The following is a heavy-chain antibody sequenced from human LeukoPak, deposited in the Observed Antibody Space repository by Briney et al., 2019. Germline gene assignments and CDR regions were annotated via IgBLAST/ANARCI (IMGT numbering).Heavy chain of an antibody. CDR2: IYYSGST. CDR3: ARHAVEAAHFQD. Sequence: SETLSLTCTVSGDPINNYYWSWLRQPPGKGLEWIGYIYYSGSTNYSPSLKSRVTISIDTSKNRFSLKLNSVTAADTAMYYCARHAVEAAHFQDWGQGALVTVSS. J-gene: IGHJ1*01. V-gene: IGHV4-59*08. CDR1: GDPINNYY.